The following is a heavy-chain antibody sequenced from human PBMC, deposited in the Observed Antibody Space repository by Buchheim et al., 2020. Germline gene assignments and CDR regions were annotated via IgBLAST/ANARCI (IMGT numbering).Heavy chain of an antibody. J-gene: IGHJ4*02. CDR3: GRVRKTFSSGWSYYFDS. CDR2: IKQDGSEK. Sequence: EVQLVESGGGLVQPGGSLRLSCAGTGFIFSSYWMSWVRQAPGKGLEWVANIKQDGSEKYYVDSVKGRFSISRDNAKKYMYLQMNSLSAEDTAVYFCGRVRKTFSSGWSYYFDSWGQGTL. D-gene: IGHD6-19*01. CDR1: GFIFSSYW. V-gene: IGHV3-7*01.